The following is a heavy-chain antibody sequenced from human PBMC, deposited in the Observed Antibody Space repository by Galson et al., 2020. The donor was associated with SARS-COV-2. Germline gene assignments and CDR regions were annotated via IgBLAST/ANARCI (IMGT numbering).Heavy chain of an antibody. CDR3: ARDFNAGIVGAGANCDS. J-gene: IGHJ4*02. D-gene: IGHD2-15*01. V-gene: IGHV1-18*01. CDR1: GYRFVNFG. Sequence: ASVKVSCKASGYRFVNFGINWVRRAPGQGLEWMGWINPYTGNRNYAQRFQGRVNMTTDTSTNTAYMELRSLTSDDTAVYYCARDFNAGIVGAGANCDSWGQGTRVTVSS. CDR2: INPYTGNR.